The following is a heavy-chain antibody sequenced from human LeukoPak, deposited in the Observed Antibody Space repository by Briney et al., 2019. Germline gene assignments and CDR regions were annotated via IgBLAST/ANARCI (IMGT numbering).Heavy chain of an antibody. CDR3: ARVSSGYDYEGYYFDY. V-gene: IGHV1-2*02. J-gene: IGHJ4*02. CDR1: GYTFTGYY. D-gene: IGHD5-12*01. CDR2: INPNSGGT. Sequence: GASVKVSCKASGYTFTGYYMHWVRQAPGQGLEWIGWINPNSGGTNYAQKFQGRVTMTRDTSISTAYMELSRLRSDDTAVYYCARVSSGYDYEGYYFDYWGQGTLVTVSS.